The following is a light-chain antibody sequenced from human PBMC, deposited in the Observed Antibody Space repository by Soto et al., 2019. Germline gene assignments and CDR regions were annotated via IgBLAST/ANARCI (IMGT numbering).Light chain of an antibody. J-gene: IGKJ2*01. Sequence: EIVMTQSPATLSVSPGERATLSCRASQSVSSNLAWYQQKPGQAPRLLIYGASTRATGIPATFSGSGSGTECTLTISSLQSEDFAVYYCQQYNNWPHTFGQGTKLEIK. CDR1: QSVSSN. CDR3: QQYNNWPHT. CDR2: GAS. V-gene: IGKV3-15*01.